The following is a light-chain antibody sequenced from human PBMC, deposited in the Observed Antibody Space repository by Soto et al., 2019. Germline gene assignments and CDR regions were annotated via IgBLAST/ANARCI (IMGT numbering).Light chain of an antibody. J-gene: IGKJ4*01. V-gene: IGKV3-20*01. Sequence: EIVLTQSPVTLSLSPGERATLSCRASQSVSSSSLAWYQQKPGQAPRLLIYGASSIATGIPDRFSGSGSGSDFTLTISRLAPDDFAVYYCQQYGSSPLTFGGRTKVEIK. CDR1: QSVSSSS. CDR2: GAS. CDR3: QQYGSSPLT.